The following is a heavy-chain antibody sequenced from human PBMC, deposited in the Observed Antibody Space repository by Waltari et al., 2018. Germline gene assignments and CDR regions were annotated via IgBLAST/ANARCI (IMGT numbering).Heavy chain of an antibody. CDR2: VNHNGDT. CDR3: ARTPYSRLFDF. Sequence: QVQLQQWGAGLLKPSETLSLTCAVYGGSVTGYYWSFIRQPPGKGLEWIGEVNHNGDTNYNPSLKSRVTISVDSSKYQFSLRVSSVTAADMAVYYCARTPYSRLFDFWGQGTLVTVSS. J-gene: IGHJ4*02. CDR1: GGSVTGYY. V-gene: IGHV4-34*01. D-gene: IGHD4-4*01.